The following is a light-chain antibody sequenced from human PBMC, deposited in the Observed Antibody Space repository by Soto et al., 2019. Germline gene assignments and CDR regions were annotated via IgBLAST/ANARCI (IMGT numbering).Light chain of an antibody. Sequence: DIQMTQSPSTLSASVGDRVSITCRASQSVDRYLAWYQQKPGKAPHLLIYDASSLETGVPSRFSGSGSGTEFTLTISSLQPDGFTTVYCPQYNDYAWTFGQGTKVEV. CDR2: DAS. CDR1: QSVDRY. CDR3: PQYNDYAWT. V-gene: IGKV1-5*01. J-gene: IGKJ1*01.